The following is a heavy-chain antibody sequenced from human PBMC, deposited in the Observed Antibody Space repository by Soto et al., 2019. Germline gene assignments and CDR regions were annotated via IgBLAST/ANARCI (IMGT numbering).Heavy chain of an antibody. Sequence: SVKVSCKASGGTFSSYAISWVRQAPGQGLEWMGGIIPIFGTANYAQKFQGRVTITADESTSTAYMELSSLRSEDTAVYYCARSLLGNPYYYYYGMDVWSQGTTVTVSS. CDR1: GGTFSSYA. D-gene: IGHD2-21*01. J-gene: IGHJ6*02. CDR3: ARSLLGNPYYYYYGMDV. V-gene: IGHV1-69*13. CDR2: IIPIFGTA.